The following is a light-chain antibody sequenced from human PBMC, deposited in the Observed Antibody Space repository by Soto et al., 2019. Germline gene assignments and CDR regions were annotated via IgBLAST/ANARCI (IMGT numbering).Light chain of an antibody. V-gene: IGKV1-5*01. CDR2: DAS. J-gene: IGKJ1*01. Sequence: DIHMTQSPSTLSASVGDRVTITCRASQSISSSLAWYQQKPGKAPKLLIYDASSFESGVPSRFSGSVSGTEFTLSVISLQPDDFATYYCQQYDRYSPWTFGLGNKVDIK. CDR3: QQYDRYSPWT. CDR1: QSISSS.